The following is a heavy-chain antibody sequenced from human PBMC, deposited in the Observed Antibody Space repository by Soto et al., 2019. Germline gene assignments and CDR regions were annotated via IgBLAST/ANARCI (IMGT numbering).Heavy chain of an antibody. CDR3: ARDGRWPYCGGDCTNWFDP. D-gene: IGHD2-21*02. Sequence: ASVKVSCKASGYTFTGYYMHWVRQATGQGLEWMGWINPNSGGTNYAQKFQGWVTMTRDTSISTAYMGLSRLRSDDTAVYYCARDGRWPYCGGDCTNWFDPWGQGTLVTVSS. V-gene: IGHV1-2*04. J-gene: IGHJ5*02. CDR2: INPNSGGT. CDR1: GYTFTGYY.